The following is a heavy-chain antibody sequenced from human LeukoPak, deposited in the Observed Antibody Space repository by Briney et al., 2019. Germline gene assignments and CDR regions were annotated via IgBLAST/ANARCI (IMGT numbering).Heavy chain of an antibody. V-gene: IGHV1-18*01. Sequence: ASVKVSCKASGYTFTSYGISWVRQAPGQGLEWMGWISAYNGNTNYAQKLQGRVSITADKSTSTAYMELSSLRSEDTAVYYCARRSSEEYFDYWGQGTLVTVSS. CDR2: ISAYNGNT. D-gene: IGHD2-2*01. CDR3: ARRSSEEYFDY. CDR1: GYTFTSYG. J-gene: IGHJ4*02.